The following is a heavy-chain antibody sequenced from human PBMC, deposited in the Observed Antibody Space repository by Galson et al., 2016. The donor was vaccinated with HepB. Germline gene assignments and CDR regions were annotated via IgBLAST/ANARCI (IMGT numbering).Heavy chain of an antibody. CDR2: TFYRSKWYY. Sequence: CAISGDSVSSTSAGWSWVRQSPSRGLEWLGRTFYRSKWYYDYAISVRSRITINPDTSKNQFSLQLISVTPEDTAVYYCARGCGRPSCPYYFDHWGQETLVTVSS. V-gene: IGHV6-1*01. CDR1: GDSVSSTSAG. J-gene: IGHJ4*02. D-gene: IGHD2-2*01. CDR3: ARGCGRPSCPYYFDH.